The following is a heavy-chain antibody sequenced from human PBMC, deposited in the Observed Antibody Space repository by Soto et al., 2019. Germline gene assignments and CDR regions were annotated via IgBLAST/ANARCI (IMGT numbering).Heavy chain of an antibody. Sequence: ASVKVSCKASGYTFTSYAMHWVRQAPGQRLEWMGWINAGNGNTKYSQKFQGRVTITRDTSASTAYMELSSLRSEDTAVYYCARGRTTVVIGAFDIWGQGTMVTVSS. CDR1: GYTFTSYA. CDR2: INAGNGNT. CDR3: ARGRTTVVIGAFDI. J-gene: IGHJ3*02. V-gene: IGHV1-3*01. D-gene: IGHD4-17*01.